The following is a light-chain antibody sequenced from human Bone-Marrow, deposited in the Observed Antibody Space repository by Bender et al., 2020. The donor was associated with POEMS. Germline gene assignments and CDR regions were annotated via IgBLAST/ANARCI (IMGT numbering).Light chain of an antibody. V-gene: IGLV1-44*01. CDR2: SSH. CDR3: CSYAAITTYVT. Sequence: QSVLTQPPSASGTPGQRVTISCSGGSSNIGAHAVNWYQHLPGTAPKLLIYSSHRRPSEVPDRFSGSKSGNTASLTISGLQAEDEGDYYCCSYAAITTYVTFGGGTKLTVL. J-gene: IGLJ2*01. CDR1: SSNIGAHA.